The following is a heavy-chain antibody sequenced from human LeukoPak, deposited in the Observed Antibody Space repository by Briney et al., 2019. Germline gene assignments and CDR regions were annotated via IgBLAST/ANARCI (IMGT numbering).Heavy chain of an antibody. Sequence: ASVKVSCKASGYTFTSYAMNWVRQAPGQGLEWMGWINTNTGNPTYAQGFTGRFVFSLDTSVSTAYLQISSLKAEDTAVYYCARGNWNYVSDAFDIWGQGTMVTVSS. CDR1: GYTFTSYA. D-gene: IGHD1-7*01. V-gene: IGHV7-4-1*02. CDR2: INTNTGNP. J-gene: IGHJ3*02. CDR3: ARGNWNYVSDAFDI.